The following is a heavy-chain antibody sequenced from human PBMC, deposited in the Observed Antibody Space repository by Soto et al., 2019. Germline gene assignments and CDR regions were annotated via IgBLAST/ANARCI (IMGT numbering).Heavy chain of an antibody. CDR1: GGSFSGYY. CDR3: ARGLTTDPYYDILTGYCSGPYDY. Sequence: SETLSLTCAVYGGSFSGYYWSWIRQPPGKGLEWIGEINHSGSTNYNPSLKSRVTISVDTSKNQFSLKLSSVTAADTAVYYCARGLTTDPYYDILTGYCSGPYDYWGQGTLVTVSS. J-gene: IGHJ4*02. V-gene: IGHV4-34*01. CDR2: INHSGST. D-gene: IGHD3-9*01.